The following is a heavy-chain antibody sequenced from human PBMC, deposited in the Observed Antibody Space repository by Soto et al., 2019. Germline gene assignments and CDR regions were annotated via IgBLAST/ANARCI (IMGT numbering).Heavy chain of an antibody. CDR2: IRSKAYGGTT. CDR3: TRAGPEVWGIAYYYYMDV. Sequence: GGALRLSRPTSGFSLGGYSMRWFPPAPGEGGEGVGFIRSKAYGGTTEYAASVKGRFTISRDDSKSIAYLQMNSLKTEDTAVYYCTRAGPEVWGIAYYYYMDVWGKGTTVTVSS. J-gene: IGHJ6*03. V-gene: IGHV3-49*03. D-gene: IGHD7-27*01. CDR1: GFSLGGYS.